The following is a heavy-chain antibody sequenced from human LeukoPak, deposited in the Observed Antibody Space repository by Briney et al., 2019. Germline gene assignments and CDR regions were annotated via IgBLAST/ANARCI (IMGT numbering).Heavy chain of an antibody. Sequence: SVKVSCKASGGTFSSYAISWVRQAPGQGLEWMGGIIPIFGTANYAQKFQGRVTITADESTSTAYMELSSLRSEDTAVYYCAREGYVGYYYYDYGMDVSGKGTTVTVSS. V-gene: IGHV1-69*13. CDR3: AREGYVGYYYYDYGMDV. CDR2: IIPIFGTA. J-gene: IGHJ6*04. D-gene: IGHD2-15*01. CDR1: GGTFSSYA.